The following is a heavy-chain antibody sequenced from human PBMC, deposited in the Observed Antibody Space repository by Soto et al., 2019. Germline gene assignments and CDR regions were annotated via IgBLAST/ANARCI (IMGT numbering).Heavy chain of an antibody. V-gene: IGHV3-33*01. J-gene: IGHJ4*02. CDR1: GFTFSSYG. D-gene: IGHD6-13*01. CDR2: IWYDGSNK. CDR3: AGASSSSWYYFDY. Sequence: GGSLRLSCAASGFTFSSYGMHWVRQAPGKGLEWVAVIWYDGSNKYYADSVKGRFTISRDNSKNTLYLQMNSLRAEDTAVYYCAGASSSSWYYFDYWGQGTLVTVSS.